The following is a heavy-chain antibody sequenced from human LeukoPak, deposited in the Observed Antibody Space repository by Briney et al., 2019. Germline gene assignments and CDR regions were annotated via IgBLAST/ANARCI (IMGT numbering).Heavy chain of an antibody. V-gene: IGHV3-33*06. D-gene: IGHD6-6*01. Sequence: PGGSLRLSCAASGFTFSSYGMHWVRQAPGKGLEWVAVIWYDGSNKYYADSVKGRFTISRDNSKNTLYLQMNSLRAEDTAVYYCAKDGVAARSNYYYYYWTSGAKGPRSPSP. CDR2: IWYDGSNK. CDR1: GFTFSSYG. J-gene: IGHJ6*03. CDR3: AKDGVAARSNYYYYYWTS.